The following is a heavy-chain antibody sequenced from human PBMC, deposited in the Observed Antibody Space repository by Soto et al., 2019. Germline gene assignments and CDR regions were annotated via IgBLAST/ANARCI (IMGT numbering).Heavy chain of an antibody. Sequence: QVQLVESGGGVVQPGRSLRLSCAASGFTFSSYGMHWVRQAPGKGLEWVAVISYDGSNKYYADSVKGRFTISRDNSKNTLYLQMNSLRAEDTAVYYCAKDGGVEDIVPPGPDWGQGTLVTVSS. V-gene: IGHV3-30*18. D-gene: IGHD2-8*01. CDR3: AKDGGVEDIVPPGPD. CDR1: GFTFSSYG. CDR2: ISYDGSNK. J-gene: IGHJ4*02.